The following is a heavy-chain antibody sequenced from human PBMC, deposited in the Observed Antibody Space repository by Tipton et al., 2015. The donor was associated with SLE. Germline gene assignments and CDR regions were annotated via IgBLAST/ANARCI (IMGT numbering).Heavy chain of an antibody. V-gene: IGHV3-11*04. D-gene: IGHD4-17*01. CDR1: GFTFNDYY. J-gene: IGHJ6*03. CDR2: ISSSGNTI. CDR3: ARDPTYGDCYMDV. Sequence: SLRLSCAASGFTFNDYYMTWIRQAPGKGLEWVSYISSSGNTIYYADSVKGRFTISRDNAKNSLYLQMNSLRAEDTAVYYCARDPTYGDCYMDVWGKGTTVTVSS.